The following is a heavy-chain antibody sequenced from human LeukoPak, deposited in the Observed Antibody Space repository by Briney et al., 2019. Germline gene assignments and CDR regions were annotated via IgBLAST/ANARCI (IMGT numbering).Heavy chain of an antibody. D-gene: IGHD2-15*01. V-gene: IGHV3-23*01. CDR3: AKSGRVCSGGSCYQEYFDY. CDR1: GFTFSSYV. CDR2: TSAGGGSL. J-gene: IGHJ4*02. Sequence: PGGSLRLSCAVSGFTFSSYVMSWVRQAPGKGLEWVSATSAGGGSLYYADSVKGRFTISRDNSKNTLYLQMNSLRAEDTAVYYCAKSGRVCSGGSCYQEYFDYWGQGTLVTVSS.